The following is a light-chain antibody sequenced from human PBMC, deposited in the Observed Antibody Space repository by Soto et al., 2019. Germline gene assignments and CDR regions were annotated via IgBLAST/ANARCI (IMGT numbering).Light chain of an antibody. V-gene: IGKV3-20*01. CDR1: QSVSSSY. CDR3: QQFGSSLYT. Sequence: EIVLTQSPGTLSLSPGERATLSCRASQSVSSSYLAWYQQKPGQAPRLLIHDASNRATGIPDRFSGSGSGTDFTLTISRLEPEDFAVYYCQQFGSSLYTFGQGTKLEIK. J-gene: IGKJ2*01. CDR2: DAS.